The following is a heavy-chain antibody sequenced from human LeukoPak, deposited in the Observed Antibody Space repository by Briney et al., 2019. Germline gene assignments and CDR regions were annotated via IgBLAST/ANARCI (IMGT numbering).Heavy chain of an antibody. D-gene: IGHD3-10*01. CDR2: ISHGGQT. V-gene: IGHV4-59*11. J-gene: IGHJ4*02. Sequence: SETLSLTCTVSGGSMSSHYWSWVRQPPGKALEWIGYISHGGQTLSNPSLSSRVTISVDTSNDQFSLKLTSVTAADTAVYFCARDTYYTSGTYYIDYFDSWGQGALVTVSS. CDR1: GGSMSSHY. CDR3: ARDTYYTSGTYYIDYFDS.